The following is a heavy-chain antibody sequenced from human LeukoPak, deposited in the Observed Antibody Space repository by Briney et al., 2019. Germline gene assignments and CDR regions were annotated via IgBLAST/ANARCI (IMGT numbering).Heavy chain of an antibody. CDR2: ISWNSARI. Sequence: SLRLSCAASGFTFDDYAVHWVRQVPGRGLEWVSTISWNSARIVYADSVKGRFTISRDNAKNSLSLQMNSLRAEDTALYYCAKDLEPDSSGYHPYYFDYWGQGTLVTVSS. CDR1: GFTFDDYA. D-gene: IGHD3-22*01. J-gene: IGHJ4*02. V-gene: IGHV3-9*01. CDR3: AKDLEPDSSGYHPYYFDY.